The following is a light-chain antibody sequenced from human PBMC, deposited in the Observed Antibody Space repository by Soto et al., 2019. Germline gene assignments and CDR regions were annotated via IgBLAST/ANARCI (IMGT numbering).Light chain of an antibody. CDR3: AAWDDSLKGPV. CDR1: SSNIGGNT. V-gene: IGLV1-44*01. J-gene: IGLJ3*02. Sequence: QSVLTQPPSTSGTPGQRVTMSWSGSSSNIGGNTVNWYQQFPGTAPKLLIYENNQRPSGVPDRFSGSKSGTSASLAISGLQSEDEADYHCAAWDDSLKGPVFGGGTKVTVL. CDR2: ENN.